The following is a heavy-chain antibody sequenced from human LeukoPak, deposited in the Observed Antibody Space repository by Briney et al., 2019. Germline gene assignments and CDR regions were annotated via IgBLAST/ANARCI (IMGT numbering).Heavy chain of an antibody. CDR3: ARDSVEWYIFDY. Sequence: GSLRLSCAASGFTFSSYWMHWVRQAPGKGPVWVARTNRDGSSTAYADSVKGRFTISKDNAKNTLYLLMNSLRAEDTAVYYCARDSVEWYIFDYWGQGTLVTVSS. V-gene: IGHV3-74*01. J-gene: IGHJ4*02. CDR2: TNRDGSST. D-gene: IGHD3-3*01. CDR1: GFTFSSYW.